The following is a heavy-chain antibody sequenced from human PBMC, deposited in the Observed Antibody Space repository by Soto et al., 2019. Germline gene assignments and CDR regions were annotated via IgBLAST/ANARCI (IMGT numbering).Heavy chain of an antibody. CDR1: GFTFSSYA. D-gene: IGHD4-4*01. CDR2: ISGSGGNT. J-gene: IGHJ6*02. Sequence: GGSLSLSCAASGFTFSSYAMSWVRQAPGKGLEWVSAISGSGGNTYYADSVKGRFTISRDNSKNTLYLQMNSLRAEDTAVYYCAKSKIRVPPTTLYYYYGMDVWGQGTTVTVSS. CDR3: AKSKIRVPPTTLYYYYGMDV. V-gene: IGHV3-23*01.